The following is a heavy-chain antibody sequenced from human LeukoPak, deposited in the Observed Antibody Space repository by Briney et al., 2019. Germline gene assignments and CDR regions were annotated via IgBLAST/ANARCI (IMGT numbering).Heavy chain of an antibody. Sequence: ASVKVSCKVSGYTLTELFMHWVRQAPGKGLEWMGGFDPEDGETIYAQKFQGRVTMTEDTSTDTAYVELSSLRSEDTAVYYCATGVVAATRFDYWGRGTLVTVSS. J-gene: IGHJ4*02. CDR3: ATGVVAATRFDY. CDR2: FDPEDGET. D-gene: IGHD2-15*01. V-gene: IGHV1-24*01. CDR1: GYTLTELF.